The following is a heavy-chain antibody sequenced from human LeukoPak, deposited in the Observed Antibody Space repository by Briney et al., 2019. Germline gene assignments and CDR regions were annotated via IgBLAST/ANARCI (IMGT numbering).Heavy chain of an antibody. CDR1: GGSISSYY. Sequence: SETLSLTCTVSGGSISSYYWSWIRQPPGKGLEWVGYIYYTGSTNYNPSLKSRVTISVDTSNNQFSPKLTSVTAADTAVYYCARRAAVSGTGVWFDPWGQGTLVTVSS. V-gene: IGHV4-59*08. J-gene: IGHJ5*02. CDR2: IYYTGST. D-gene: IGHD6-19*01. CDR3: ARRAAVSGTGVWFDP.